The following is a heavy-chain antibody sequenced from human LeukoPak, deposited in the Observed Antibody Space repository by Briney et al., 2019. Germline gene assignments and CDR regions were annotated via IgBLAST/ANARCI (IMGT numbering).Heavy chain of an antibody. V-gene: IGHV1-69-2*01. Sequence: ASVKVSCKVSGYTFTDYYMHWVQQVPGKGLEWMGLVDPEDGETIYAEKFQGRVTITADTSTDTAYMELSSLRSEDTAVYYCATGESYTTSFDYWGQGTLVTVSS. CDR3: ATGESYTTSFDY. J-gene: IGHJ4*02. CDR2: VDPEDGET. D-gene: IGHD1-1*01. CDR1: GYTFTDYY.